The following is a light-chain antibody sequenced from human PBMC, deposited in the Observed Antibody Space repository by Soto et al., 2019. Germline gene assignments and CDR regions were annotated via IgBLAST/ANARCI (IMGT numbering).Light chain of an antibody. V-gene: IGKV3-15*01. CDR1: QSVSSN. Sequence: EIVMTQSPATLSVSPGERATLSCRASQSVSSNLAWYQPKPGQPPRLLIYGASTRATGIPDRFSGSGSGTEFTLTISSLQSEDFAVYYCLQYNNWPPFTFGPGTKVDIK. CDR3: LQYNNWPPFT. J-gene: IGKJ3*01. CDR2: GAS.